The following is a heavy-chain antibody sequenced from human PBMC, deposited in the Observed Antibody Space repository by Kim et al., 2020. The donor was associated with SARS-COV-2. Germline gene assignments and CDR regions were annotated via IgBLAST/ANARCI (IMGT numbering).Heavy chain of an antibody. V-gene: IGHV3-74*01. Sequence: ADAMKGRFTISRDNTKNTVHLQMNNLRAEDTAVYYCARSYYYQSSGYYYGDWGQGTLVTVSS. CDR3: ARSYYYQSSGYYYGD. D-gene: IGHD3-22*01. J-gene: IGHJ4*02.